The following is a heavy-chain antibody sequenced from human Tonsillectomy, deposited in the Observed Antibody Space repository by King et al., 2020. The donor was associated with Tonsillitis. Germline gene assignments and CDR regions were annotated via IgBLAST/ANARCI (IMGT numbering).Heavy chain of an antibody. CDR3: ACFYYDSSGYYYVADY. CDR1: GGTFSSYA. J-gene: IGHJ4*02. Sequence: QLVQSGAEVKKPGSSVKVSCKASGGTFSSYAISWVRQAPGQGLEWIGGIIPIFGTANYAQKFQGSVTITADESTSTAYMELSSLRSEDTAVYYCACFYYDSSGYYYVADYWGQGTLVTVSS. D-gene: IGHD3-22*01. V-gene: IGHV1-69*01. CDR2: IIPIFGTA.